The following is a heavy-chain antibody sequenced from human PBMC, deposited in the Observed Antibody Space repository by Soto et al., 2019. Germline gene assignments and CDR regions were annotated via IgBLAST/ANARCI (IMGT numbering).Heavy chain of an antibody. D-gene: IGHD5-12*01. J-gene: IGHJ6*02. CDR3: ERKRGYSYGYGMDV. CDR2: INYSGGT. V-gene: IGHV4-59*01. Sequence: SETPSLTCPVYGGSIGSSHWSWIRQSPGKGLEWIGDINYSGGTKYNPSLKSRVTISVDTSKNTYYIQLSSVPAADLAVYHYERKRGYSYGYGMDVWGQGTTVTVS. CDR1: GGSIGSSH.